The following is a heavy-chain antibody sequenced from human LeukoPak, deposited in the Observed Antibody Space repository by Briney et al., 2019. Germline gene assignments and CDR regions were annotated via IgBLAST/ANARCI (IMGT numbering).Heavy chain of an antibody. CDR3: ARKGESLVVVAATGRGNWFDP. V-gene: IGHV4-30-2*01. CDR2: IHHTGST. CDR1: GVSISSSGYS. J-gene: IGHJ5*02. Sequence: PSETLSFTCAVSGVSISSSGYSWSWIRQPPGKGLEWIGYIHHTGSTYYNPSLKSRVTISVDRSKNQFSLKLSSVTAADTAVYYCARKGESLVVVAATGRGNWFDPWGQGTLVTVSS. D-gene: IGHD2-15*01.